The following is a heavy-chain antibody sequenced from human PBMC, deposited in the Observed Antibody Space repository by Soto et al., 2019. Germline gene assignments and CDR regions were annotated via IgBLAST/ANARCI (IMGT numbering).Heavy chain of an antibody. J-gene: IGHJ6*03. Sequence: GGSLRLSCAASGFTFSSYGMHWVRQAPGKGLEWVAVISYDGSNKYYADSVKGRFTISRDNSKNTLYLQMNSLRAEDTAVYYCAKMEAAYCSGGSCYWPYYYYYYMDVWGKGTTVTVSS. CDR3: AKMEAAYCSGGSCYWPYYYYYYMDV. CDR2: ISYDGSNK. V-gene: IGHV3-30*18. D-gene: IGHD2-15*01. CDR1: GFTFSSYG.